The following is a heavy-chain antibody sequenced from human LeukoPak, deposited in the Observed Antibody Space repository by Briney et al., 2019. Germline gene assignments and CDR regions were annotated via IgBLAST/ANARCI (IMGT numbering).Heavy chain of an antibody. CDR3: ARGVRGVTAIYFDY. CDR2: IIPIFGTA. V-gene: IGHV1-69*05. Sequence: GASVKVSCKASGGTFSSYAISWVRQAPGQGLERMGGIIPIFGTANYAQKFQGRVTITTDESTSTAYMELSSLRSEDTAVYYCARGVRGVTAIYFDYWGQGTLVTVSS. CDR1: GGTFSSYA. D-gene: IGHD2-21*02. J-gene: IGHJ4*02.